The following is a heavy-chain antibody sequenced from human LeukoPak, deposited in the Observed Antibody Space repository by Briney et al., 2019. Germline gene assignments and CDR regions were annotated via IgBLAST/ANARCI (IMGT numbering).Heavy chain of an antibody. Sequence: GGSLRLSCAASGFTVSSNYMSWVRQAPGKGLEWVSVIYSGGSTYYADSVKGRFTISRDNAKNTLYLQMNSLRAEDTAVYYCAGGYYYDSSGPLDYWGQGTLVTVSS. CDR3: AGGYYYDSSGPLDY. CDR1: GFTVSSNY. V-gene: IGHV3-53*01. CDR2: IYSGGST. J-gene: IGHJ4*02. D-gene: IGHD3-22*01.